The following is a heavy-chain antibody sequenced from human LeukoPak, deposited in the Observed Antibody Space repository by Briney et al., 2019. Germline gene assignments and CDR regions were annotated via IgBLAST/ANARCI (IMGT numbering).Heavy chain of an antibody. J-gene: IGHJ6*02. CDR1: GFTFSSYA. CDR2: IYSGGST. V-gene: IGHV3-23*03. D-gene: IGHD5-18*01. CDR3: AKEGPRGYSYGWAYYYGMDV. Sequence: PGGSLRLSCAASGFTFSSYAMSWVRQAPGKGLEWVSVIYSGGSTYYADSVKGRFTISRDNAKNSLYLQMNSLRAEDTALYYCAKEGPRGYSYGWAYYYGMDVWGQGTTVTVSS.